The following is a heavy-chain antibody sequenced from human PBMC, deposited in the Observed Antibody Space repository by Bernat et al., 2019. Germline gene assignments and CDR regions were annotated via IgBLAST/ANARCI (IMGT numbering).Heavy chain of an antibody. CDR2: IRSKANNYAK. V-gene: IGHV3-73*01. D-gene: IGHD5-24*01. CDR1: GFTFSGSV. CDR3: TRLEDGYNFLVN. J-gene: IGHJ1*01. Sequence: EVQLVESGGGLVQPGGSLKLSCAASGFTFSGSVMHWVRQASGKGLEWVGRIRSKANNYAKIYAASVKGRFTISRDDSKNTAYLQMNSLKAEDTAVYYCTRLEDGYNFLVNWGQGTLVTVSS.